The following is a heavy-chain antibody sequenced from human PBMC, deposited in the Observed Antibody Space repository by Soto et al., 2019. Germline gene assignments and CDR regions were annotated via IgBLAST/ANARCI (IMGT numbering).Heavy chain of an antibody. CDR3: ARDSVHIVVVPAASYYYYYYMDV. V-gene: IGHV3-21*01. CDR1: GFTFSSYS. D-gene: IGHD2-2*01. Sequence: EVQLVESGGGLVKPGGSLRLSCAASGFTFSSYSMNWVRQAPGKGLEWVSSISSSSSYIYYADSVKGRFTISRENAKNSLYLQMNSLRAEDTAVYYCARDSVHIVVVPAASYYYYYYMDVWGKGTTVTVSS. CDR2: ISSSSSYI. J-gene: IGHJ6*03.